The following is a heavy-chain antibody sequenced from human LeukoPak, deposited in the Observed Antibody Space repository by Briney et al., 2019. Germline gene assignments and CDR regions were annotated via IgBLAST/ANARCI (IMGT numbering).Heavy chain of an antibody. CDR2: IYYSGST. D-gene: IGHD1-26*01. CDR1: GGSISSSGYY. J-gene: IGHJ5*02. Sequence: SETLSLTCTVSGGSISSSGYYWGWIRQAPGKGLEWIASIYYSGSTYYNPSLKSRVTISVDTSKNQLSLKLSSLTAADTAVYYCARHEYSGSYYGLSWFDPWGQGTLVTVSS. V-gene: IGHV4-39*01. CDR3: ARHEYSGSYYGLSWFDP.